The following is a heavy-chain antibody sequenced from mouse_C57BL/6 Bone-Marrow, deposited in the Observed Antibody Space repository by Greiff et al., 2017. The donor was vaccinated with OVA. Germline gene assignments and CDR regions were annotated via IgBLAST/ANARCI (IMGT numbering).Heavy chain of an antibody. D-gene: IGHD1-1*01. CDR2: ISDGGSYT. J-gene: IGHJ3*01. CDR1: GFTFSSYA. Sequence: DVKLVESGGGLVKPGGSLKLSCAASGFTFSSYAMSWVRQTPGKRLEWVATISDGGSYTYYPDNVKGRFTISRDNAKNNLYLQMSHLKSEDTAMYYCAREKGSYYYGSAWFADWGKGTLVTVSA. CDR3: AREKGSYYYGSAWFAD. V-gene: IGHV5-4*01.